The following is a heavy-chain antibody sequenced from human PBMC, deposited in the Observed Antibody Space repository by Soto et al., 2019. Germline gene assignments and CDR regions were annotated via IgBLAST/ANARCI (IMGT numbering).Heavy chain of an antibody. J-gene: IGHJ6*02. V-gene: IGHV3-23*01. Sequence: GGSLRLSCAASGFAFISRAMSWVRQAPGKGLEWVSAISGSGTSTNYADSVKGRFTISGDNSKNTLYLQMSSLRVEDTAVYYCARALVIRYGLDVWGQGTTVSVSS. D-gene: IGHD3-9*01. CDR2: ISGSGTST. CDR3: ARALVIRYGLDV. CDR1: GFAFISRA.